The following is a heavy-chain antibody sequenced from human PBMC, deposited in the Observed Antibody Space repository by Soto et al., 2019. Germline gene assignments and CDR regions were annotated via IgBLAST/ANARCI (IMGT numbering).Heavy chain of an antibody. CDR3: ARDGDGRMTTNPYYYNGMDV. J-gene: IGHJ6*02. Sequence: AETLSLTCTVSGGSLGSYYWSWIRQPPGKGLEWIGYVFYTGRANYNASPKGPVSISLDTSNSQFSLKLSSVTAADTAVYYCARDGDGRMTTNPYYYNGMDVWGPGTTVTVSS. V-gene: IGHV4-59*01. D-gene: IGHD4-17*01. CDR1: GGSLGSYY. CDR2: VFYTGRA.